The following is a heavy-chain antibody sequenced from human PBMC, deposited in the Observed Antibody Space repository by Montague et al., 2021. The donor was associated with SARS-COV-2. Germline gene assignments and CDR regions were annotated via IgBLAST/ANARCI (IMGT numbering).Heavy chain of an antibody. CDR1: GGSLSGDN. Sequence: SETLSLTCIASGGSLSGDNRTQMRRPPGKRLVSLEHSIYTAASKKNPSLKSRLTNTIDTTKNQLSLKLMSFTAADTAVYFCSRAQTTCFIANCVNYFDYWGQGALVTVSS. J-gene: IGHJ4*02. V-gene: IGHV4-59*01. CDR3: SRAQTTCFIANCVNYFDY. CDR2: SIYTAAS. D-gene: IGHD2-2*01.